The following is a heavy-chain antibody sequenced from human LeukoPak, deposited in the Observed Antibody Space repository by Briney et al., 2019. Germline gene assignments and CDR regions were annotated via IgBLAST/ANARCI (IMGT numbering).Heavy chain of an antibody. Sequence: GGSLRLSCVASGFTFSSSAMHWVRQASDKGLEWVAVISDDGNDKYYTDSVKGRFTISRDNSRNTLYLQMNSLGSEDTAVYYCATVDDLDAFGVWGQGTMVTVSS. CDR1: GFTFSSSA. D-gene: IGHD2-2*03. CDR3: ATVDDLDAFGV. J-gene: IGHJ3*01. V-gene: IGHV3-30*04. CDR2: ISDDGNDK.